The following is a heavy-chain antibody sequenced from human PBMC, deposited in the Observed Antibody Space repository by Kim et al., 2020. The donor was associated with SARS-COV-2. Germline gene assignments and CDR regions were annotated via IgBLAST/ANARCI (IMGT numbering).Heavy chain of an antibody. CDR3: ARSLYTIFGVVITSYFDY. CDR2: IYHSGST. Sequence: GTLSLTCAVSGGSISSSNWWSWVRQPPGKGLEWIGEIYHSGSTNYNPSLKSRVTISVDKSKNQFSLKLSSVTAADTAVYYCARSLYTIFGVVITSYFDYWGQGTLVTVSS. CDR1: GGSISSSNW. V-gene: IGHV4-4*02. J-gene: IGHJ4*02. D-gene: IGHD3-3*01.